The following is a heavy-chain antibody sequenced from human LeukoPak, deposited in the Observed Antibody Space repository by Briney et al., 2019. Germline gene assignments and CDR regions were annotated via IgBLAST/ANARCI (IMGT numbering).Heavy chain of an antibody. V-gene: IGHV3-7*01. Sequence: GGSLRLSCAASGFNFNINWMSWVRQAPGKGLEWVANIKDDGSQQNYVDSVKGRFTISRDNAKNSVYLQMNNLRADDTAVYYCAKDRVGGSYNYWGQGTLVTVSS. CDR2: IKDDGSQQ. CDR3: AKDRVGGSYNY. D-gene: IGHD3-10*01. CDR1: GFNFNINW. J-gene: IGHJ4*02.